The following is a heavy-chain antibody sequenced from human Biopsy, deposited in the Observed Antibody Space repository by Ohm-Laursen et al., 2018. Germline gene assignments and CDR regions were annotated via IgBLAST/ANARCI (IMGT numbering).Heavy chain of an antibody. Sequence: TQTLTLTCTFSGFSLSTSGMCVSWIRQPPGKALEWLARIEWDDDKYYSTSLKTRLTISRDTSKNQVVLTMTNMDPVDTATYYCARTYYDYIWATNPDYYFDSWGQGTLVTVSS. CDR3: ARTYYDYIWATNPDYYFDS. CDR1: GFSLSTSGMC. D-gene: IGHD3-16*01. V-gene: IGHV2-70*12. CDR2: IEWDDDK. J-gene: IGHJ4*02.